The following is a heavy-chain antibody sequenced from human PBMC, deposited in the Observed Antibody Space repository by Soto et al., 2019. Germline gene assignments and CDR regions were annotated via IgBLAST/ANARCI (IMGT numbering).Heavy chain of an antibody. D-gene: IGHD3-22*01. CDR2: ISGSGGST. J-gene: IGHJ4*02. Sequence: GGSLRLSCAASGFTFSSYAMSWVRQAPGKGLEWVSAISGSGGSTYYADSVKGRFTISRDNSKNTLYLQMNSLRAEDTAVYYCAESADSSGYFADFDYWGQGTLVTVSS. CDR1: GFTFSSYA. V-gene: IGHV3-23*01. CDR3: AESADSSGYFADFDY.